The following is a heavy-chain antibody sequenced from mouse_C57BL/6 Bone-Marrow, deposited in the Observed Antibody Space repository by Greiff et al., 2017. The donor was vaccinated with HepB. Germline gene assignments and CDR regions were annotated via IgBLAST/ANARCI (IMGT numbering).Heavy chain of an antibody. CDR1: GYSITSGYY. J-gene: IGHJ2*01. V-gene: IGHV3-6*01. Sequence: ESGPGLVKPSQSLSLTCSVTGYSITSGYYWNWIRQFPGNKLEWMGYISYDGSNNYNPSLKNRISITRDTSKNQFFLKLNSVTTEDTATYYCAREGIRREYFDYWGQGTTLTVSS. CDR2: ISYDGSN. CDR3: AREGIRREYFDY. D-gene: IGHD2-12*01.